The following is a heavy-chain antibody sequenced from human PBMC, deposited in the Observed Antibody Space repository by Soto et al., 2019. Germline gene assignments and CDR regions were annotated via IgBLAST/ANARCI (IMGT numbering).Heavy chain of an antibody. J-gene: IGHJ6*02. CDR3: ARELGSSWLYYYYGMDV. CDR2: TYYRSKWYN. CDR1: GDSVSSNSAA. D-gene: IGHD6-13*01. V-gene: IGHV6-1*01. Sequence: SQTLSLTCVISGDSVSSNSAAWNWIRQSPSRGLEWLGRTYYRSKWYNDYAVSVKSRITINPDTSKNQFSLQLNSVTPEDTAVYYCARELGSSWLYYYYGMDVWGQGTTVTVSS.